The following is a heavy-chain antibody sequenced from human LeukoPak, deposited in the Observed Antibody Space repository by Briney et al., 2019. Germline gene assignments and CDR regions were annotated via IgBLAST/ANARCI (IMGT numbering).Heavy chain of an antibody. D-gene: IGHD5-18*01. CDR1: GYTFTSYG. V-gene: IGHV1-18*01. CDR3: ARAGRGYSYGYSDY. Sequence: ASVKVSCKASGYTFTSYGISWVRQAPGQGLEWMGWISAYNGNTNYAQKLQGRATMTTDTSTSTAYMELSSLRSDDTAVYYCARAGRGYSYGYSDYWGQGTLVTVSS. J-gene: IGHJ4*02. CDR2: ISAYNGNT.